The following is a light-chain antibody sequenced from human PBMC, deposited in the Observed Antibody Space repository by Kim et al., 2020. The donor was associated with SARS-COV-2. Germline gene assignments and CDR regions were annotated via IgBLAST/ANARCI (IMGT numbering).Light chain of an antibody. J-gene: IGKJ1*01. CDR1: QSLSRN. Sequence: EVVMTQSPATLSVSPGERATLSCRASQSLSRNLAWYQQKPGQAPRLLIYGASTRATGIPARFSGSGSGTEFTLSVSSLQSEDFAVYYCQQYKHWPRTFGQGTKVDIK. V-gene: IGKV3-15*01. CDR3: QQYKHWPRT. CDR2: GAS.